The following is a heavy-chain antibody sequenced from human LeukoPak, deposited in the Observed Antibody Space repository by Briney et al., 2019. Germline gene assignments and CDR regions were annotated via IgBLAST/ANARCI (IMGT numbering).Heavy chain of an antibody. V-gene: IGHV1-2*02. D-gene: IGHD3-9*01. CDR2: INPNSGGT. Sequence: ASVKVSFKASGYTFTGYYMHWVRQAPGQGLEWMGWINPNSGGTNYAQKFQGRVTMTRDTSISTAYMELSRLRSDDTAVYYCASLAVLRYFDWLPEANYWGQGTLVTVSS. CDR3: ASLAVLRYFDWLPEANY. J-gene: IGHJ4*02. CDR1: GYTFTGYY.